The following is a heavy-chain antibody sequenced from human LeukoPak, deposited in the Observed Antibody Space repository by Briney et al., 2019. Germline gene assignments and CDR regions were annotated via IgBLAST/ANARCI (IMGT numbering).Heavy chain of an antibody. Sequence: SETLSLTCTVSGGSVSSGPYYWSWVRQPPGKGLEWIGCVYYSGSTYYNPSLKSRVTISVDTSKNQFSLKLSSVTAADTAVYYCARVHSSGYRGAFDIWGQGKMVTVSS. CDR1: GGSVSSGPYY. V-gene: IGHV4-30-4*08. CDR2: VYYSGST. D-gene: IGHD3-22*01. CDR3: ARVHSSGYRGAFDI. J-gene: IGHJ3*02.